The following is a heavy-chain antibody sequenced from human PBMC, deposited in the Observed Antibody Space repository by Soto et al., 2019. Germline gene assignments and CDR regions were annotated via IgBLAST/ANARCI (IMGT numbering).Heavy chain of an antibody. V-gene: IGHV1-69*01. J-gene: IGHJ4*02. CDR2: IIPLFGTT. CDR1: GGTFNTYG. CDR3: ARGGELAGWMPFDS. D-gene: IGHD6-19*01. Sequence: QVHLVQSGAEVKKPGSSVKVSCRASGGTFNTYGFNWVRQAPVQGLEWMGGIIPLFGTTTYAQNFQGRVTITADQSTTTDYMEMSGLTSEDTAVYFCARGGELAGWMPFDSWGQGTLVTVSS.